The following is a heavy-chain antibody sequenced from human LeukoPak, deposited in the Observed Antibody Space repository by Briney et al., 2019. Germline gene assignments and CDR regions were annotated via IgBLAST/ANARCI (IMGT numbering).Heavy chain of an antibody. CDR3: ARDPQTPITMVRGVIIDY. D-gene: IGHD3-10*01. V-gene: IGHV3-7*01. CDR1: GFTFSSYW. J-gene: IGHJ4*02. Sequence: GGSLRLSCAASGFTFSSYWMSWVRQAPGKGLEWVANIKQDGSEKYYVDSVKGRFTISRDNAKNTLYLQMNSLRAEDTAVYYCARDPQTPITMVRGVIIDYWGQGTLVTVSS. CDR2: IKQDGSEK.